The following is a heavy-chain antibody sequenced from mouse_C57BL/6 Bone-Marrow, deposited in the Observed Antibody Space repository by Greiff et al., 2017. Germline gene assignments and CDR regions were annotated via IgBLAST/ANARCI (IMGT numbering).Heavy chain of an antibody. CDR2: INPSSGYT. CDR1: GYTFNSYT. V-gene: IGHV1-4*01. D-gene: IGHD2-4*01. CDR3: ASGSYDYVWAMDY. Sequence: QVQLQQSGAELARPGASVKMSCKASGYTFNSYTMHWVKQRPGKGLEWIGYINPSSGYTKYNQKFKDKATLTADKSSSTAYMQLSSLTSEDSAVYYCASGSYDYVWAMDYWGQGTSVTVSS. J-gene: IGHJ4*01.